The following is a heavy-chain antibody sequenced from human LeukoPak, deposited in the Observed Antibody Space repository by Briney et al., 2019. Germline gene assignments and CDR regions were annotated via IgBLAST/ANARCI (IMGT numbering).Heavy chain of an antibody. Sequence: SETLSLTCTVSGGSISSGGYYWSWIRQHPGKGLEWIGYIYYSGSTYYNPSLKSRVTISVDTSKDQFSLKLSSVTAADTAVYYCAREGFSPLYNWNARYFDYWGQGTLVTVSS. V-gene: IGHV4-30-4*08. CDR1: GGSISSGGYY. CDR3: AREGFSPLYNWNARYFDY. J-gene: IGHJ4*02. D-gene: IGHD1-20*01. CDR2: IYYSGST.